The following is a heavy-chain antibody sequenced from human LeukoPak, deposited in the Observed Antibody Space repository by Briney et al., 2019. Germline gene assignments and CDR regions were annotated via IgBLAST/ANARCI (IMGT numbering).Heavy chain of an antibody. CDR1: GYTFTSYY. J-gene: IGHJ4*02. D-gene: IGHD3-22*01. CDR3: ARSIYYYDSSGGLDY. Sequence: SVKVSCQASGYTFTSYYMHWVRQAPGQGLEWMGGIIPIFGTANYAQKFQGRVTTTADESTSTAYMELSSLRSEDTAVYYCARSIYYYDSSGGLDYWGQATLVTVSS. V-gene: IGHV1-69*13. CDR2: IIPIFGTA.